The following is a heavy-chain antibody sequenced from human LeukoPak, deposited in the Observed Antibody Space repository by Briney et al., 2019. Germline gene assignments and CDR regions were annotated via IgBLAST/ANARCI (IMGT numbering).Heavy chain of an antibody. D-gene: IGHD1-26*01. V-gene: IGHV3-21*06. Sequence: GGSLRLSCTASGLTFSTSGFNWVRQAPGKGLEWVASIGPTGSDRYHADSIKGRFTNSRDNANNFLYLQMNSLRAEDTAVYYCAGGYTGNFKWGQGTLVTVSS. CDR3: AGGYTGNFK. CDR2: IGPTGSDR. CDR1: GLTFSTSG. J-gene: IGHJ4*02.